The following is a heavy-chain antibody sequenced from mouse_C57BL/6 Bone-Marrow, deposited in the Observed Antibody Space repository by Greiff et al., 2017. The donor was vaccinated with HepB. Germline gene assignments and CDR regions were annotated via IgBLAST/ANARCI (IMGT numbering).Heavy chain of an antibody. J-gene: IGHJ4*01. CDR3: AIIYYYGSMDY. Sequence: QVQLKQPGAELVRPGSSVKLSCKASGYTFTSYWMDWVKQRPGQGLEWIGNIYPSDSETHYNQKFKDKATLTVDKSSSTAYMQLSSLTSEDSAVYYCAIIYYYGSMDYWGQGTSVTVSS. CDR1: GYTFTSYW. D-gene: IGHD1-1*01. CDR2: IYPSDSET. V-gene: IGHV1-61*01.